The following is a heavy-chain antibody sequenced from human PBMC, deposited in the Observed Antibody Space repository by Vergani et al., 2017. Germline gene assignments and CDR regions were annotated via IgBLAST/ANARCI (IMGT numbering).Heavy chain of an antibody. CDR3: ASSNCSRTSCPGEIAY. V-gene: IGHV4-59*01. Sequence: QVQLQESGPGLVKPSETLSLTCSVSGGSISSYYWSWIRQPPGKGLEWIGYIYYSGSTNYNPSLKSRVTISVDTSKNQFSLKLSSVTAADTALYYCASSNCSRTSCPGEIAYWGQGCLVTVSS. CDR1: GGSISSYY. CDR2: IYYSGST. J-gene: IGHJ4*02. D-gene: IGHD2-2*01.